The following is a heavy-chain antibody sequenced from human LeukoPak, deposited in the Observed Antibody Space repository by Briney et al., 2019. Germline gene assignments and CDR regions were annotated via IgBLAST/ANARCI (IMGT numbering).Heavy chain of an antibody. Sequence: SVKVSCKASGGTFSSYAISWVRQAPGQGLEWMGRIIPILGIANYAQKFQGRVTITADKSTSTAYMELSSLRSEDTAVYYCARVVAGRDFDYWGQGTLVTVSS. V-gene: IGHV1-69*04. D-gene: IGHD6-19*01. CDR1: GGTFSSYA. CDR3: ARVVAGRDFDY. CDR2: IIPILGIA. J-gene: IGHJ4*02.